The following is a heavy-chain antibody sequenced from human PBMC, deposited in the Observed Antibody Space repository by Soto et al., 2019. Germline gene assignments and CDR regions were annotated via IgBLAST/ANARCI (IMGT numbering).Heavy chain of an antibody. CDR1: GFTFDDYA. D-gene: IGHD2-15*01. Sequence: DVQLVEAGGGLVQPGRSLRLSCAASGFTFDDYAMHWVRQAPGKGLEWVSGISWNSGSIGYADSVKGRFTISRDNAKNSLYLQMNSLIAEDTALYYCAKDIGVVVAAKAFDIWGQGTMVTVSS. CDR3: AKDIGVVVAAKAFDI. J-gene: IGHJ3*02. CDR2: ISWNSGSI. V-gene: IGHV3-9*01.